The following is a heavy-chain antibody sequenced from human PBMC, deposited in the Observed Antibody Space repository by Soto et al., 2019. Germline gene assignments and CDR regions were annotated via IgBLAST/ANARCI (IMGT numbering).Heavy chain of an antibody. CDR2: ISYDGSNK. CDR3: ARTAMVVNDAFDI. V-gene: IGHV3-30-3*01. D-gene: IGHD5-18*01. J-gene: IGHJ3*02. Sequence: QVQLVESGGGVVQPGRSLRLSCAAYGFTFSSYAMHWVRQAPGKGLEWVAVISYDGSNKYYADSVKGRFTISRDNSKNTLYLQMNSLRAEDTAVYYCARTAMVVNDAFDIWGQGTMVTVSS. CDR1: GFTFSSYA.